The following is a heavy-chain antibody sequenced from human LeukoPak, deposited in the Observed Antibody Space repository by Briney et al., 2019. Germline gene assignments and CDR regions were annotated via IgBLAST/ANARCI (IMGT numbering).Heavy chain of an antibody. V-gene: IGHV4-39*07. CDR2: IYYSGST. CDR1: GGSISSSSYY. J-gene: IGHJ5*02. CDR3: ARDGGYSTSSSLFDP. Sequence: PSETLSLTCTVSGGSISSSSYYWAWIRQPPGKGLEWIGNIYYSGSTYYNPSLKSRVTISVDTSKNQFCLNLSSVTAADTALYYCARDGGYSTSSSLFDPWGRGTLVTVSS. D-gene: IGHD6-13*01.